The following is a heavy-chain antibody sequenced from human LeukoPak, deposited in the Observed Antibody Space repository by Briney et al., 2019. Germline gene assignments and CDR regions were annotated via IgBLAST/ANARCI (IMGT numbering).Heavy chain of an antibody. V-gene: IGHV3-23*01. J-gene: IGHJ4*02. CDR3: AKDSYSSGWHINFDY. CDR1: GFTFSSYA. CDR2: ISGSGGST. D-gene: IGHD6-19*01. Sequence: GGSLRLSCAASGFTFSSYAMSWVRQAPGKGLEWVSAISGSGGSTYYADSVKGRFTISRDNSKNTLYLQMNSLGAEDTAVYYCAKDSYSSGWHINFDYWGQGTLVTVSS.